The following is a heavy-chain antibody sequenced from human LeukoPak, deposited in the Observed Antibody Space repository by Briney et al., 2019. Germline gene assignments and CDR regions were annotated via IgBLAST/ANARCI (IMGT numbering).Heavy chain of an antibody. V-gene: IGHV3-72*01. CDR3: SRDGGEGGNSAFDI. Sequence: GGSLRLSCAASGFTFSDYILDWVRQAPGKGLEWVGRIRRGANSYTTEYAASVKGRFTISRDDSKNSLYLHMNSLKTEDTAVYHCSRDGGEGGNSAFDIWGQGTMLTVSS. J-gene: IGHJ3*02. CDR2: IRRGANSYTT. CDR1: GFTFSDYI. D-gene: IGHD3-16*01.